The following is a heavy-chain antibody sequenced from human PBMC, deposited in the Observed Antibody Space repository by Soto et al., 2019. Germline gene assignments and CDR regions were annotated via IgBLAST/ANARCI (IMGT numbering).Heavy chain of an antibody. CDR2: LYWDDDK. V-gene: IGHV2-5*02. Sequence: QITLKESGPALVKPTQTLTLTCTFSGFSLTTTGVGVGWFRQPPGKAPEWLGVLYWDDDKRISSSLKSRLTLPKDTTNDHVVLTLTDMSPVDAATYYCAHFTVATFDFWGQGTMVTVSS. CDR1: GFSLTTTGVG. D-gene: IGHD5-12*01. J-gene: IGHJ5*01. CDR3: AHFTVATFDF.